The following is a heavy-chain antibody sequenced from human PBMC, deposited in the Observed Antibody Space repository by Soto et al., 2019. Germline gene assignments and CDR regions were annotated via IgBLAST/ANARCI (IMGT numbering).Heavy chain of an antibody. CDR3: ARNYYGSGSYYIDY. D-gene: IGHD3-10*01. J-gene: IGHJ4*02. V-gene: IGHV1-69*12. Sequence: QVQLVQSGAEVKKPGSSVKVSCKASGGTFSTYAISWVRQAPGQGLEWMGGVLPIFGTADYAQKFQGRVTIPADESTRTAYMELSSLRSEDTAVYYCARNYYGSGSYYIDYWGQGTLVTVSS. CDR1: GGTFSTYA. CDR2: VLPIFGTA.